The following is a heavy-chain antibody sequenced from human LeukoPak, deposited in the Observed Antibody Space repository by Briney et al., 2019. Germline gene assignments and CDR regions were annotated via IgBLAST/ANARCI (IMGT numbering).Heavy chain of an antibody. Sequence: PGGSLRLSCAASGFTFSDYSMNWVRQAPGKGLEGISYIGISGGNTKYADSVKGRFTISGDNAKNSLYLQMNSLRVEDTAVYYCARDHNYALDNWGQGPLVTVSS. CDR3: ARDHNYALDN. D-gene: IGHD1-1*01. J-gene: IGHJ4*02. CDR1: GFTFSDYS. CDR2: IGISGGNT. V-gene: IGHV3-21*05.